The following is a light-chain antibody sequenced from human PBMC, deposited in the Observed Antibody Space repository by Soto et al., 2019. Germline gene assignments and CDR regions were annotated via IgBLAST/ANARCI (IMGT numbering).Light chain of an antibody. CDR3: QQYNSYSQT. V-gene: IGKV1-5*01. CDR2: DAS. Sequence: DIQMTQSPSTLSASVGDRVTITCRASQSISSWLAWYQQKPGKAPKLLIYDASSLESGVPSRFSGSGSGTEFTLPISRLQADDFATYYCQQYNSYSQTFGQGTKVEIK. CDR1: QSISSW. J-gene: IGKJ1*01.